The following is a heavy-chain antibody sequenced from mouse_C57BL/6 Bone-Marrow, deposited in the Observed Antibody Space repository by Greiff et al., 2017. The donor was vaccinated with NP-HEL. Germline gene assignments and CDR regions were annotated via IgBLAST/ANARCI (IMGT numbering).Heavy chain of an antibody. CDR1: GFNIKNTY. CDR3: ARSLYDYDEAWFAY. D-gene: IGHD2-4*01. Sequence: VQLQQPGAELVKPGASVKLSCTASGFNIKNTYMHWVKQRPEQGLEWIGRIDPANGNTKYAPKFQGKATITADTSSNTAYLQLSSLTSEDTAIYYCARSLYDYDEAWFAYWGQGTLVTVSA. V-gene: IGHV14-3*01. J-gene: IGHJ3*01. CDR2: IDPANGNT.